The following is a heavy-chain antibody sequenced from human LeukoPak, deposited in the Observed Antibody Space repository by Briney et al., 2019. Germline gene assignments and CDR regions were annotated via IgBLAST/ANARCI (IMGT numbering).Heavy chain of an antibody. V-gene: IGHV4-59*01. D-gene: IGHD1-26*01. J-gene: IGHJ3*02. CDR1: GGSISSYY. Sequence: SSETLSLTCTVSGGSISSYYWSWIRQPPGKGLEWIGYIYDSGSTNYNPSLKSRVTISVDTPKNQFSLKLSSVTAADTAVYYCARTSGTYPLNAFDIWGQGTMVTVSS. CDR3: ARTSGTYPLNAFDI. CDR2: IYDSGST.